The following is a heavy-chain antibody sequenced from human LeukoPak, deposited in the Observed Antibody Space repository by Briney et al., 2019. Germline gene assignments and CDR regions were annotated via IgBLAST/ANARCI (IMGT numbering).Heavy chain of an antibody. Sequence: GGPLRLSCAASGFTFSSYGMHWVRQAPGKGLGWVAVISYDGSNKYYADSVKGRFTISRDNSKNTLYLQMNSLRAEDTAVYYCAKDAGWQWLVEGLDYWGQGTLVTVSS. J-gene: IGHJ4*02. CDR1: GFTFSSYG. V-gene: IGHV3-30*18. D-gene: IGHD6-19*01. CDR3: AKDAGWQWLVEGLDY. CDR2: ISYDGSNK.